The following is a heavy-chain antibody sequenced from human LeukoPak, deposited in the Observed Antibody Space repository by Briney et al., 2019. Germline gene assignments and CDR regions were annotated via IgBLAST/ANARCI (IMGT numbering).Heavy chain of an antibody. D-gene: IGHD6-13*01. V-gene: IGHV3-33*06. Sequence: GGSLRLSCAASGFTFSSYGMHWVRQAPGKGLEWVAVIWYDGSNKYYADSVKGRFTISRDNSKNTLYLQMNSLRAEDTAVYYCAKVGSSWSPFDYWGQGTLVTVSS. CDR2: IWYDGSNK. CDR1: GFTFSSYG. J-gene: IGHJ4*02. CDR3: AKVGSSWSPFDY.